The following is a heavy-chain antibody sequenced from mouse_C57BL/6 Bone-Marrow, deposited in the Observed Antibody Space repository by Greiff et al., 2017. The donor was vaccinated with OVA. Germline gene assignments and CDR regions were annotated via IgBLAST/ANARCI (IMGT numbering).Heavy chain of an antibody. CDR1: GYTFTSYW. Sequence: QVQLQQPGAELVRPGTSVKLSCKASGYTFTSYWMHWVKQRPGQGLEWIGVIDPSDSYTHYNQKFTGKATLTVAPSSSTAYMQLSSLTSEDAAVYYCARRDYLRYFDVWGAGTTVTVSS. CDR3: ARRDYLRYFDV. V-gene: IGHV1-59*01. CDR2: IDPSDSYT. J-gene: IGHJ1*01. D-gene: IGHD5-5*01.